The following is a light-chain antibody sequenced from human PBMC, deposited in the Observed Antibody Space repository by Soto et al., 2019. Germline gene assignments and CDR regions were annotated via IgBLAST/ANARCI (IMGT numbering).Light chain of an antibody. V-gene: IGKV3-20*01. J-gene: IGKJ4*01. CDR1: QSVSIND. CDR3: QKYNTAPLT. Sequence: EIVLMQSPGTLSLSPGERATLSCRASQSVSINDLAWYQQKPGQAPRLLIYGASIRATGIPSRFSGSGYGTEFTLTISNLQPEDVATYYCQKYNTAPLTFGGGTKVDI. CDR2: GAS.